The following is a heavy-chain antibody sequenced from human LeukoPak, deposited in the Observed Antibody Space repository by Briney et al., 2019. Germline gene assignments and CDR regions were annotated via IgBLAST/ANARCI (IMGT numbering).Heavy chain of an antibody. CDR3: ARHEKPLDAFDI. Sequence: SETLSLTCTVSGGSISSYYWSWIRQPPGKGLEWIGYICYSGNTNYNPSLKSRVTISVDTSKNQFSLKLSSVTAADTAVYYCARHEKPLDAFDIWGQGTMVTVSS. J-gene: IGHJ3*02. V-gene: IGHV4-59*08. CDR1: GGSISSYY. CDR2: ICYSGNT.